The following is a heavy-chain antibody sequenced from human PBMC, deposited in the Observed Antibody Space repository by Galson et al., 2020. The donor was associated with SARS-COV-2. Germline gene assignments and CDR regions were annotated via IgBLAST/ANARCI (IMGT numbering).Heavy chain of an antibody. CDR3: ARDSVWWLVPSGGAFDI. D-gene: IGHD6-19*01. Sequence: KIGESLKISCAASGFTFSDYYMSWIRQAPGKGLEWVSYISSSGSTIYYADSVKGRFTISRDNAKNSLYLQMNSLRAEDTALYYCARDSVWWLVPSGGAFDIWGQGTMVTVSS. J-gene: IGHJ3*02. CDR1: GFTFSDYY. V-gene: IGHV3-11*01. CDR2: ISSSGSTI.